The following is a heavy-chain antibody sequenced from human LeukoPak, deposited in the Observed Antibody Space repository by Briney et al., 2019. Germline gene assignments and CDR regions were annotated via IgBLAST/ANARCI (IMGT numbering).Heavy chain of an antibody. J-gene: IGHJ5*02. V-gene: IGHV4-34*01. D-gene: IGHD1-1*01. CDR3: ARHGTSGTNLNWFDP. Sequence: ASETLSLTCAVYGGSFSGYYWSWISQPPGKWLEWIGEINHSGSTNFNPSLKSRVTISVDTSKNQFSLKLSSVTAADTAVYYCARHGTSGTNLNWFDPWGQGTLVTVSS. CDR1: GGSFSGYY. CDR2: INHSGST.